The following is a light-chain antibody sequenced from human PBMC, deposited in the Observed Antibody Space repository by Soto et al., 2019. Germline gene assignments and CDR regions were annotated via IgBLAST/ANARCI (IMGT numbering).Light chain of an antibody. V-gene: IGLV2-8*01. CDR1: SNDVCGYNY. CDR3: ASYAGSNNLV. Sequence: QSALTQPPSASGSPGQSVTISCTGTSNDVCGYNYVSWYRQHPGKAPKFMIFEVSKRPSGVPDRFSGSKSGNTASLTVSGLQAEDEADYYCASYAGSNNLVFGGGTKLTVL. CDR2: EVS. J-gene: IGLJ2*01.